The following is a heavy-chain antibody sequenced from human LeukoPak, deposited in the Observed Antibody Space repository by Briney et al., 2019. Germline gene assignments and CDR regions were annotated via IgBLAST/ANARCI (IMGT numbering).Heavy chain of an antibody. CDR1: GFSFSSHG. V-gene: IGHV3-33*01. Sequence: PGGSLRLSCAASGFSFSSHGMHWVRQAPGKGLEWLAGIGSDGSRDSYADSVRGRLTISRDNSKNMLFLEVHSLRVEDSAVYFCARDDTLPDNGLDAWGQGTMVTVSS. D-gene: IGHD2-8*01. CDR2: IGSDGSRD. CDR3: ARDDTLPDNGLDA. J-gene: IGHJ3*01.